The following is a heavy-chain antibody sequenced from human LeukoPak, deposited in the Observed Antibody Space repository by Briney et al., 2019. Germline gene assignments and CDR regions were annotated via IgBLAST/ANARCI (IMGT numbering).Heavy chain of an antibody. CDR2: IWYEGSNT. CDR1: GFTFSSYG. D-gene: IGHD6-19*01. Sequence: PGRSLRLSCAASGFTFSSYGMHWVRQAPGKGLEWVAVIWYEGSNTYYADSAKGRFTISRDNSKNTLFLQLDILRAQTRAVNSCGSQGPEGTSGWYWGQGTLVTVSS. J-gene: IGHJ4*02. V-gene: IGHV3-33*02. CDR3: GSQGPEGTSGWY.